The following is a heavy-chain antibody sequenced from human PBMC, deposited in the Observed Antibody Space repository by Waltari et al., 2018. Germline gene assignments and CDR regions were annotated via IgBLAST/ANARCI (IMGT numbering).Heavy chain of an antibody. V-gene: IGHV4-59*01. Sequence: QVQLQESGPGLVKPSETLSLTFTVPGGPIRRYYWSWIRQPPGKGLEWIGYIYYSGSTNYNPSLKSRVTISVDTSKNQFSLKLSSVTAADTAVYYCARGIGAADDYWGQGTLVTVSS. CDR3: ARGIGAADDY. CDR1: GGPIRRYY. J-gene: IGHJ4*02. D-gene: IGHD6-13*01. CDR2: IYYSGST.